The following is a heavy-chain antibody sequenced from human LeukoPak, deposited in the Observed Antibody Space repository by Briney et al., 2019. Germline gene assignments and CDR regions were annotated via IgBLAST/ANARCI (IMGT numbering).Heavy chain of an antibody. CDR3: ARTIFGVVIGFDY. Sequence: ASVKVSCKVSGYTLTELSMHWVRQAPGKGLEWMGGFDPEDGETIYAQKLQGRVTMTTDTSTSTAYMELRSLRSDDTAVYYCARTIFGVVIGFDYWGQGTLVTVSS. CDR2: FDPEDGET. D-gene: IGHD3-3*01. J-gene: IGHJ4*02. CDR1: GYTLTELS. V-gene: IGHV1-24*01.